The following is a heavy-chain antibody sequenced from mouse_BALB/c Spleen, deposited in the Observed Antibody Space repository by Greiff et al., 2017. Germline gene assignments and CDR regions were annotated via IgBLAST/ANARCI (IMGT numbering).Heavy chain of an antibody. CDR3: ARGPIYDGYYYFDY. CDR2: ISYDGSN. CDR1: GYSITSGYY. D-gene: IGHD2-3*01. V-gene: IGHV3-6*02. Sequence: EVKLVESGPGLVKPSQSLSLTCSVTGYSITSGYYWNWIRQFPGNKLEWMGYISYDGSNNYNPSLKNRISITRDTSKNQFFLKLNSVTTEDTATYYCARGPIYDGYYYFDYWGQGTTLTVSS. J-gene: IGHJ2*01.